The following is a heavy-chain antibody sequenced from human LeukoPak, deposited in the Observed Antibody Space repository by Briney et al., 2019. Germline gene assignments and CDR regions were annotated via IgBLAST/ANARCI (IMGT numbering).Heavy chain of an antibody. V-gene: IGHV1-69*13. J-gene: IGHJ4*02. Sequence: SVKVSCKASGGTFSSYAISWVRQAPGQGLEWMGGIISIFGTANYAQKFQGRVTITADESTSTAYMELSSLRSEDTAVYYCARTPHIRGVTISCYFDYWGQGTLVTVSS. D-gene: IGHD3-10*01. CDR2: IISIFGTA. CDR1: GGTFSSYA. CDR3: ARTPHIRGVTISCYFDY.